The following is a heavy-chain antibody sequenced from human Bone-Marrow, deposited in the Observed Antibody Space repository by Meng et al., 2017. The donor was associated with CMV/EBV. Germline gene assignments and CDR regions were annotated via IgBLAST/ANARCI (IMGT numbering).Heavy chain of an antibody. V-gene: IGHV3-74*01. Sequence: GGSLRLSCAASGFTFSSYWMHWVRQAPGKGLVWVSRINSDGSSTSYTDSVKGRFTISRDNAKNTLYLQMNSLRAEDTALYYCVKENSAYDFFDYWGQGTLVTVSS. CDR2: INSDGSST. D-gene: IGHD5-12*01. CDR1: GFTFSSYW. J-gene: IGHJ4*02. CDR3: VKENSAYDFFDY.